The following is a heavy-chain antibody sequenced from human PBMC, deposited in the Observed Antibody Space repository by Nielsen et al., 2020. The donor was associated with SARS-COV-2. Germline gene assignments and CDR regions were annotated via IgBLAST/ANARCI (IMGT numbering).Heavy chain of an antibody. CDR2: ISSGGDDT. Sequence: GGSLRLSCAASGFTFSSYAMSWVRQAPGKGLEWVSAISSGGDDTFYADPVKGRFTISRDNSKNTLYLQMNGLRADDTAVYYCAKFRSWFYFDSWGQGTLVTASS. J-gene: IGHJ4*02. CDR3: AKFRSWFYFDS. D-gene: IGHD6-13*01. V-gene: IGHV3-23*01. CDR1: GFTFSSYA.